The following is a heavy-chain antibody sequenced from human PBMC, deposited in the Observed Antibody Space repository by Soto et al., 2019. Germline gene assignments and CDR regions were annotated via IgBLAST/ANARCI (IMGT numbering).Heavy chain of an antibody. CDR3: AKDWSGRPAAIFRFFDY. V-gene: IGHV3-23*01. J-gene: IGHJ4*02. CDR1: GFTFSSYA. CDR2: ISGSGGST. D-gene: IGHD2-2*01. Sequence: GCLRLSCAASGFTFSSYAMSWVRQAPGKGLEWVSAISGSGGSTYYADSVKGRFTISRDNSKNTLYLQMNSLRAEDTAVYYCAKDWSGRPAAIFRFFDYWGQGTLVTVSS.